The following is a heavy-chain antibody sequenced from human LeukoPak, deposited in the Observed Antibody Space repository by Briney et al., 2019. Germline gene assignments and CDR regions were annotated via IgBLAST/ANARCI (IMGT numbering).Heavy chain of an antibody. D-gene: IGHD2-2*01. CDR3: ARDGEDIVVVPAATSRFDY. CDR1: GFTFSSYA. J-gene: IGHJ4*02. CDR2: ISYDGSNK. V-gene: IGHV3-30*04. Sequence: GGSLRLSCADSGFTFSSYAMHWVRQAPGKGLEWVAVISYDGSNKYYADSVKGRFTISRDNSKNTLYLQMNSLRAEDTAVYYCARDGEDIVVVPAATSRFDYWGQGTLVTVSS.